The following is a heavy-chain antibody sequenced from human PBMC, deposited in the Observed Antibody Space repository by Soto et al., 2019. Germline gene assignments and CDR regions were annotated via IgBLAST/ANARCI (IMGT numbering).Heavy chain of an antibody. V-gene: IGHV4-59*08. Sequence: SETLSLTCTVSGGSISSYYWSWIRQPPGKGLEWIGYIYYSGSTNYNPSLKSRVTISVDTSKNQFSLKLSSVTAADTAVYYCARVRYSYGLRQNWYDPWGQGTLVTVSS. D-gene: IGHD5-18*01. CDR3: ARVRYSYGLRQNWYDP. J-gene: IGHJ5*02. CDR1: GGSISSYY. CDR2: IYYSGST.